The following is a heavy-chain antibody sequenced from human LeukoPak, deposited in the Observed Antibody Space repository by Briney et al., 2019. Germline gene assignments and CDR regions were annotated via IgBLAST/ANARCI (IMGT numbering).Heavy chain of an antibody. J-gene: IGHJ5*02. CDR1: GGSISSYY. V-gene: IGHV4-4*07. D-gene: IGHD2-2*02. CDR3: ARAKCSSTSCYKFDP. CDR2: IYTSGST. Sequence: SETLSLTCTVSGGSISSYYWSWIRQPAGKGLEWIGRIYTSGSTSYNPSLKSRVTMSVDTSKNQFSLKLSSVTAADTAVYYCARAKCSSTSCYKFDPWGQGTLVTVSS.